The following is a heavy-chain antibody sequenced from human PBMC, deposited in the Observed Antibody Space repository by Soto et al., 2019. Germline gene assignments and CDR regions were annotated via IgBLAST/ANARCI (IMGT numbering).Heavy chain of an antibody. D-gene: IGHD3-22*01. CDR2: IIPIFGTA. Sequence: GASVKVSCKASGGTFSSYAISWVRQAPGQGLEWMGGIIPIFGTANYAQKFQGRATITADESTSTAYMELSSLRSEDTAVYYCARRGNYYDSSGYYTLRNYYYYGMDVWGQGTTVTVSS. V-gene: IGHV1-69*13. CDR1: GGTFSSYA. CDR3: ARRGNYYDSSGYYTLRNYYYYGMDV. J-gene: IGHJ6*02.